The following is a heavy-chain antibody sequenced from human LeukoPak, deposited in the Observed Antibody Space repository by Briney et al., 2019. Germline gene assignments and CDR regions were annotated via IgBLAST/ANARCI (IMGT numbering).Heavy chain of an antibody. Sequence: GGSLRLSCAASGFTFSNYWMSWVRQAPGKGLEWVANIKQDGSEKYYVDSVKGRFTISRDIAKNSLYLQMNSLRAEDTAVYYCARDFPYYYDISGYYFDYWGQGTLVTVSS. CDR3: ARDFPYYYDISGYYFDY. V-gene: IGHV3-7*01. CDR2: IKQDGSEK. J-gene: IGHJ4*02. D-gene: IGHD3-22*01. CDR1: GFTFSNYW.